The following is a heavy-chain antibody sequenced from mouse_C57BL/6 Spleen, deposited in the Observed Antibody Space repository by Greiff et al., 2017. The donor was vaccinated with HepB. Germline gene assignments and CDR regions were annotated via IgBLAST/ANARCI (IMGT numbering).Heavy chain of an antibody. CDR2: IWSGGIT. CDR3: ARSNYYAMEY. CDR1: GFSLTSYG. Sequence: VKLMESGPGLVQPSQSLSITCTVSGFSLTSYGVHWVRQSPGKGLEWLGVIWSGGITDYNAAVISRLSISNDNSKSQVFFKMNSLQADDTAIYYCARSNYYAMEYWGQGTSVTVSS. V-gene: IGHV2-2*01. D-gene: IGHD2-1*01. J-gene: IGHJ4*01.